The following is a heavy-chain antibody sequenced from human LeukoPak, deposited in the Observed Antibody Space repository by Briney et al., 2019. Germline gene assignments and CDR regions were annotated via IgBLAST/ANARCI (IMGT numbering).Heavy chain of an antibody. V-gene: IGHV3-30*04. CDR3: ARVRVITGDAFDI. D-gene: IGHD3-22*01. CDR2: ISYDGSNK. CDR1: GFTFSSYA. Sequence: GGSLRLSCAASGFTFSSYAMHWVRQAPGKGLEWVAVISYDGSNKYYADSVKGRFTISRDNSKNTLYLQMNSLRAEDTAVYYCARVRVITGDAFDIWGQGTMVTVSS. J-gene: IGHJ3*02.